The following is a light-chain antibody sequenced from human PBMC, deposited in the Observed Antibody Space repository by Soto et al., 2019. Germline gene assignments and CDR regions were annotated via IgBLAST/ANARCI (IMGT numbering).Light chain of an antibody. J-gene: IGLJ1*01. CDR1: SSDVGGYNY. Sequence: QSVLTQPPSASGSPGQSVTISCTGTSSDVGGYNYVSWYQQRPGKAPKLMIYDVSKRPSGVPDRFSGSKSGNTASLTVSGLQAEDEADYYCCSYGGNTLSLFGTGTKVTVL. CDR3: CSYGGNTLSL. CDR2: DVS. V-gene: IGLV2-8*01.